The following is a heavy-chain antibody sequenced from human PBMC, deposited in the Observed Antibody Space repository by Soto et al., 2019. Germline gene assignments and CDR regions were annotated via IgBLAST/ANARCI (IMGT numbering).Heavy chain of an antibody. Sequence: SETLSLTCTVSGGSISSYYWSWIRQPPGKGLEWIGYIYYSGSTNYNPSLKSRVTISVDTSKTQFSLKLSSVTAADTAVYYCARVVVGRYCSSTSCPTGRYYYYYYMDVWGKGTTVTVSS. D-gene: IGHD2-2*01. CDR1: GGSISSYY. V-gene: IGHV4-59*01. CDR2: IYYSGST. CDR3: ARVVVGRYCSSTSCPTGRYYYYYYMDV. J-gene: IGHJ6*03.